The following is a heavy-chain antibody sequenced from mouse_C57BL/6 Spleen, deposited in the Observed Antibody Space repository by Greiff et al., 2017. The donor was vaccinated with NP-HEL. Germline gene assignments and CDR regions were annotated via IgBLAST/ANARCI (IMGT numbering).Heavy chain of an antibody. CDR1: GFTFSSYA. J-gene: IGHJ4*01. D-gene: IGHD2-2*01. CDR3: AREGLDGYDGRDAMDY. Sequence: EVQGVESGGGLVKPGGSLKLSCAASGFTFSSYAMSWVRQTPEKRLEWVATISDGGSYTYYPDNVKGRFTISRDNAKNNLYLQMSHLKSEDTAMYYCAREGLDGYDGRDAMDYLGQGTSVTVAS. CDR2: ISDGGSYT. V-gene: IGHV5-4*01.